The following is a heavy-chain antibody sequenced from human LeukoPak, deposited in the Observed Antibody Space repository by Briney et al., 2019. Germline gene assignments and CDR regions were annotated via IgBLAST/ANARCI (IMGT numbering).Heavy chain of an antibody. V-gene: IGHV4-39*01. CDR3: ARLNVAYCGGDCYNPFYWYFDL. CDR2: IYYSGST. D-gene: IGHD2-21*02. J-gene: IGHJ2*01. Sequence: PSETLSFTCTVSGVSISSSSYYWGWIRQPPGKGLEWIGSIYYSGSTYYNPSLKSRVTISVDTSKNQFSLKLSSVTAADTAVYYCARLNVAYCGGDCYNPFYWYFDLWGRSCLVTVSS. CDR1: GVSISSSSYY.